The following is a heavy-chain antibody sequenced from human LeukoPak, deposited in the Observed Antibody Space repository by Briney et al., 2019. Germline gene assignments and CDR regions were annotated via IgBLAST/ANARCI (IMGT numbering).Heavy chain of an antibody. J-gene: IGHJ3*01. V-gene: IGHV6-1*01. D-gene: IGHD5-24*01. CDR2: TYYRSKWYN. Sequence: SQTLSLTCVISGDSVASNSTACNWIRQSPSRGLEWLGRTYYRSKWYNDYAVSVKSRITINPDTSKNQFSLQLNSVTPEDTAVYYCARGGQGDGYSADEAFDFWGQGTMVTVP. CDR3: ARGGQGDGYSADEAFDF. CDR1: GDSVASNSTA.